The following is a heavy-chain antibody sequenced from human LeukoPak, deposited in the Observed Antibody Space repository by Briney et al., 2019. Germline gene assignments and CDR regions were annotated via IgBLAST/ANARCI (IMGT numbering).Heavy chain of an antibody. CDR2: IYYSGST. V-gene: IGHV4-59*12. CDR1: GGSISNNY. Sequence: PSETLSLTCTVSGGSISNNYWSWIRQPPGKGLEWIGYIYYSGSTNYNPSLKSRVTILVDTSKNQFSLKLSSVTAADTAVYYCARGRVSVVVTAIRHATRGPALYFDYWGQGTLVTVSS. J-gene: IGHJ4*02. D-gene: IGHD2-21*02. CDR3: ARGRVSVVVTAIRHATRGPALYFDY.